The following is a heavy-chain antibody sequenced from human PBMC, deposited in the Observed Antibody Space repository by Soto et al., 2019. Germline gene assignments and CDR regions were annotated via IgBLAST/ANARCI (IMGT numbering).Heavy chain of an antibody. J-gene: IGHJ6*03. V-gene: IGHV3-74*01. CDR3: ARGWFGPEV. Sequence: EVQLVESGGGLVQPGGSLRLSCAASEFTFSGRSVHWVRQALGKGLVWVSGIDKVGTDSTYADCVKSRCTSSRDNAKNTVYLQMNSLRVEDTAVYYCARGWFGPEVWGKGTTVTVSS. CDR1: EFTFSGRS. CDR2: IDKVGTDS. D-gene: IGHD3-10*01.